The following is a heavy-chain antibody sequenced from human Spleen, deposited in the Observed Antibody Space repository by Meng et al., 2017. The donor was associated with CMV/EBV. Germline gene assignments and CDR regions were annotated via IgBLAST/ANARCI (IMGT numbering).Heavy chain of an antibody. J-gene: IGHJ4*02. CDR1: GFTVNINY. V-gene: IGHV3-53*05. D-gene: IGHD6-6*01. Sequence: GESLKISCTASGFTVNINYMTWVRQAPGKGLEWVSFIDNAGSTNYADSVKGRFTISRDNSKNTLYLQMNSLRAEDTALYYCAKDMGSSSSPNFDYWGQGTLVTVSS. CDR2: IDNAGST. CDR3: AKDMGSSSSPNFDY.